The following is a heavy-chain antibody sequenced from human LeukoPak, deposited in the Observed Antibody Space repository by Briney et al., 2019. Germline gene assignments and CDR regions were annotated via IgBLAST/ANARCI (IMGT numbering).Heavy chain of an antibody. CDR1: GGSISSCSYY. CDR2: IYTSGST. CDR3: ARGGNYWPQWWFDP. D-gene: IGHD1-26*01. V-gene: IGHV4-61*02. J-gene: IGHJ5*02. Sequence: SETLSLTCTVSGGSISSCSYYWSWIRQPAGKGLEWIGRIYTSGSTNYNPSLKSRVTMSLDASKNQFSLELNSVTPADTAVYYCARGGNYWPQWWFDPWGRGTLVSVSS.